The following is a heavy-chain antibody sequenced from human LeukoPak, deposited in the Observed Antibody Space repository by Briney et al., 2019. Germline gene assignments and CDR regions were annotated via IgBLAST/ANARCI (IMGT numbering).Heavy chain of an antibody. Sequence: SETLSLTCTVSGGSISSYYWSWIRQPPGKGLEWIGYIYYSGSTNYNPSHKSRVTISVDTSKNQFSLKLSSVTAADTAVYYCAREYSSSFDYWGQGTLVTVSS. CDR3: AREYSSSFDY. CDR1: GGSISSYY. D-gene: IGHD6-6*01. J-gene: IGHJ4*02. CDR2: IYYSGST. V-gene: IGHV4-59*01.